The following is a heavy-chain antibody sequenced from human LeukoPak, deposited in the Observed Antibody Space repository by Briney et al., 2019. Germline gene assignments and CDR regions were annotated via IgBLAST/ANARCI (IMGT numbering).Heavy chain of an antibody. V-gene: IGHV4-4*09. CDR3: AKHKADGYKRNAFDI. D-gene: IGHD5-24*01. Sequence: SETLSLTCTVSGGSISSYYWSWIRQPPGKGLEWIGYIYTSGSTNYNPSLKSRVTISVDTSKNQFSLKLSSVTAADTAVYYCAKHKADGYKRNAFDIWGQGTMVTVSS. J-gene: IGHJ3*02. CDR1: GGSISSYY. CDR2: IYTSGST.